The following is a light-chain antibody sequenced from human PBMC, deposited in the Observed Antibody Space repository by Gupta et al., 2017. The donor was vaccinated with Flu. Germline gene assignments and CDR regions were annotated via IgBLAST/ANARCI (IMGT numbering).Light chain of an antibody. CDR3: AAWYDHLSGPV. J-gene: IGLJ3*02. V-gene: IGLV1-44*01. CDR1: SSNIGGST. CDR2: NDI. Sequence: SSNIGGSTVNWYQQFSGATPKLLIYNDISRPSGVPDRCSASKSGTSASLAITGLQSEDEAGYYCAAWYDHLSGPVFGGGTMLTVL.